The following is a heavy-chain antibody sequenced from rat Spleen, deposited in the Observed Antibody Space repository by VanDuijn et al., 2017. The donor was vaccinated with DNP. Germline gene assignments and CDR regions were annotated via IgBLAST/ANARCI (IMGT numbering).Heavy chain of an antibody. CDR1: GFNLNDYW. CDR3: ARLGWHGWFAY. J-gene: IGHJ3*01. V-gene: IGHV4-2*01. CDR2: INKDSSTM. D-gene: IGHD1-11*01. Sequence: EVQLVESGGGLVQPGRSLRLSCAASGFNLNDYWMGWVRQAPGKGLEWIGEINKDSSTMNYTPSLKYKFTISRDNAQNNQYLQMSKLGSEDTAIYYCARLGWHGWFAYWGQGTLVTVSS.